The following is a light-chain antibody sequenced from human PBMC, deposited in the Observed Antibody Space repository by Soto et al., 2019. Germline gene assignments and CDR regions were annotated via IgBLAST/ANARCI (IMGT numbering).Light chain of an antibody. J-gene: IGKJ1*01. CDR3: QQSYTTWT. CDR2: GAS. Sequence: DLQMTQSPSSLSASVGDRVSITCRASQSISTFLNWYQQKPGKAPKLLIYGASTLPSGVPSRFSGSGSGTEFTLTISSLQPEDSATYYCQQSYTTWTFGKGTKVELK. V-gene: IGKV1-39*01. CDR1: QSISTF.